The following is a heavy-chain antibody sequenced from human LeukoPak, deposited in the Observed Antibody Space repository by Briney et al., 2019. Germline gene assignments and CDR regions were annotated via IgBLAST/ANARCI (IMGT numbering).Heavy chain of an antibody. CDR1: GYTFTSYY. V-gene: IGHV1-46*01. Sequence: ASVKVSFKASGYTFTSYYMHWVRHAPAQGLEWMGIINPSGGSTSYAQKFQGRVTMTRDTSTSTVYMELSSLRSEDTAVYYCARAKAGAPIDYWGQGTLVTVSS. J-gene: IGHJ4*02. CDR2: INPSGGST. CDR3: ARAKAGAPIDY.